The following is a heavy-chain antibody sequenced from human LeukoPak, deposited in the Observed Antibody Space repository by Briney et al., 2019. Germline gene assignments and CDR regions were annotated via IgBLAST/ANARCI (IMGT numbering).Heavy chain of an antibody. Sequence: SGGSLRLSCAASGFTFDDYAMHWVRQAPGKGLEWVSGISWNSGSIGYADSVKGRFTISRDNAKNSLYLQMNSLRAEDMALYYCARVNWARLDYWGQGALVTVSS. J-gene: IGHJ4*02. CDR1: GFTFDDYA. V-gene: IGHV3-9*03. D-gene: IGHD7-27*01. CDR3: ARVNWARLDY. CDR2: ISWNSGSI.